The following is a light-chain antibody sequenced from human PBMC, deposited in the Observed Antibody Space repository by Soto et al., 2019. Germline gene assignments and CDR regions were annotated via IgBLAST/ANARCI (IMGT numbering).Light chain of an antibody. CDR3: ATWDDSLSAVL. Sequence: QSVLAQSPSVSGAPGQRVTISCSGSSSNIGNHYVYWHQQLPGMAPRLLIYKNTQRPSGIPDRFSGSKSGTSASLAIYGLRSEDEADHYCATWDDSLSAVLFGGGTKVTVL. CDR1: SSNIGNHY. CDR2: KNT. V-gene: IGLV1-47*01. J-gene: IGLJ2*01.